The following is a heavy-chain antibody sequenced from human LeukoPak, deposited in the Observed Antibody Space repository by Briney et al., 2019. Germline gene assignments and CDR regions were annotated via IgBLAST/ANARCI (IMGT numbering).Heavy chain of an antibody. Sequence: SQTLSLTCAISGDSVSSHSAAWNWIRQSPSRGLEWLGRTYYRAKWYKDYAVSVKSRITINPDTSKNQFSLQLNSVTPEDTAVYYCAREPGGAGYSGYDPFDYWGLGTLVTVSS. CDR2: TYYRAKWYK. V-gene: IGHV6-1*01. J-gene: IGHJ4*02. CDR1: GDSVSSHSAA. CDR3: AREPGGAGYSGYDPFDY. D-gene: IGHD5-12*01.